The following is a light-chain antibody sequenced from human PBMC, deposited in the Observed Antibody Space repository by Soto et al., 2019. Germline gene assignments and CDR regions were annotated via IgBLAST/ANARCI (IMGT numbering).Light chain of an antibody. Sequence: DIQMTQSPSTLSASVGDRVSITCRASQSISRQLAWYQQKPGKAPNLLIYPASNLETGVPSRFTGSGSGTEFPLTISRLQPDDVATYYCLQYQSYWTFGQGTKVEVK. J-gene: IGKJ1*01. CDR1: QSISRQ. CDR3: LQYQSYWT. CDR2: PAS. V-gene: IGKV1-5*03.